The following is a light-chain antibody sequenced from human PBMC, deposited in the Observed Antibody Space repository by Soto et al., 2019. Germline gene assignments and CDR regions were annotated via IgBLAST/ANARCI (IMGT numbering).Light chain of an antibody. V-gene: IGLV1-40*01. J-gene: IGLJ1*01. CDR3: QSYDSSLSGYV. CDR1: SSNIGAGYD. Sequence: QSVLTQPPSVSGAPGQRVTISCTGSSSNIGAGYDVHWYQQLPGTAPKLLIYGNSNRPSGVPDRFSGSKSGTSASLAITGLQAEDEADYYCQSYDSSLSGYVFGTGTKPPVL. CDR2: GNS.